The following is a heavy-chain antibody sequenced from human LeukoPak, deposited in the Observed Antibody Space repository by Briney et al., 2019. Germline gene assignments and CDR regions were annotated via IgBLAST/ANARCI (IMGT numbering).Heavy chain of an antibody. CDR2: INAGNGNT. V-gene: IGHV1-3*01. J-gene: IGHJ4*02. D-gene: IGHD2-2*01. CDR3: ARDWAEPAAAILVFDY. Sequence: GASVKVSRKASGYTFTSYAMHWVRQAPGQRLEWMGWINAGNGNTKYSQKFQGRVTITRDTSASTAYMELSSLRSEDTAVYYCARDWAEPAAAILVFDYWGQGTLVPVSS. CDR1: GYTFTSYA.